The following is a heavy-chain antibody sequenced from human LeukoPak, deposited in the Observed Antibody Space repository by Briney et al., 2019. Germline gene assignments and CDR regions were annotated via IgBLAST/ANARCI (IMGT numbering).Heavy chain of an antibody. D-gene: IGHD7-27*01. CDR2: IYPGDSDT. CDR1: GYSFTSYW. J-gene: IGHJ4*02. Sequence: GESLKISCKGSGYSFTSYWIGWVRQMPGKDLEWMGIIYPGDSDTRYSPSLQGQVTISADKSINTASLQWSSLKASDTAMYYCARHVRHTILVTGGTWYFDYWGQGTLVTVSS. CDR3: ARHVRHTILVTGGTWYFDY. V-gene: IGHV5-51*01.